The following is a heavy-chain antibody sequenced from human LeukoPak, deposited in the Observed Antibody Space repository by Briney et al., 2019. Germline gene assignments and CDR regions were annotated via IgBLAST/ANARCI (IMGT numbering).Heavy chain of an antibody. V-gene: IGHV1-2*02. CDR2: INPNTGDT. Sequence: GASVKVSCKASGYPFIDYYLHWVRQAPGQGLEWMGCINPNTGDTNSAQNFQGRVIMTRDTSITTAYMELSRLRSDDTAVYYCATNRGYTYGYLYWGQGTLVTVSS. J-gene: IGHJ4*02. CDR3: ATNRGYTYGYLY. D-gene: IGHD5-18*01. CDR1: GYPFIDYY.